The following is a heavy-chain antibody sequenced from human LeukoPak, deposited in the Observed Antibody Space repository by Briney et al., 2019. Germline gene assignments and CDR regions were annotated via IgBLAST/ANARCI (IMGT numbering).Heavy chain of an antibody. CDR2: IRYDGSNK. CDR1: GFTFSSYG. D-gene: IGHD2-21*01. V-gene: IGHV3-30*02. Sequence: GGSLRLTCAASGFTFSSYGMHWVRQAPGKGLEWVAFIRYDGSNKYYADSVKGRFTISRDNSKNTLYLQMNSLRAEDTAVYFCARRGCGGDCYSANDFWGQGTLVTVSS. CDR3: ARRGCGGDCYSANDF. J-gene: IGHJ4*02.